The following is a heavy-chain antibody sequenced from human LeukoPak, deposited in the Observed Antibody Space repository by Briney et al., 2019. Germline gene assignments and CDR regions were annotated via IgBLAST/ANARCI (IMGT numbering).Heavy chain of an antibody. Sequence: KSGESLKISCKGSGYSFTSYWIGWVRQMPGKGLEWMGIIYPGDSDTRYSPSFQGQVTISADKSISTAYLQWSSLKASDTAMYYCARQVEYCSSTSYSTPFDPWGQGTLVTVSS. CDR3: ARQVEYCSSTSYSTPFDP. J-gene: IGHJ5*02. D-gene: IGHD2-2*01. CDR2: IYPGDSDT. V-gene: IGHV5-51*01. CDR1: GYSFTSYW.